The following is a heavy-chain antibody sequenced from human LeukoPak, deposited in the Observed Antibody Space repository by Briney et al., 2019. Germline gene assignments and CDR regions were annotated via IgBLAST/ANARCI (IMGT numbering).Heavy chain of an antibody. CDR1: GFIFRSYW. D-gene: IGHD6-19*01. CDR3: AMGGSGYFTY. CDR2: ISPDGTTT. J-gene: IGHJ4*02. Sequence: GGSLRLSCAASGFIFRSYWMHWVRQVPGKGLVWVSRISPDGTTTTYADSVKGRFTISRDNAKNTLFLQMHSLGAEDTTVYYCAMGGSGYFTYWGQGTLVTVSS. V-gene: IGHV3-74*01.